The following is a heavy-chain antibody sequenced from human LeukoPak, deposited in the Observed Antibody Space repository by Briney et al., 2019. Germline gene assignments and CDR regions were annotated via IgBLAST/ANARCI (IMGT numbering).Heavy chain of an antibody. CDR3: AKDQHKGLDKVYCSGGSCYSGNYYYYYMDV. CDR2: IRYDGSNK. Sequence: PPGGSLRLSCAASGFTFSSYGMHWVRQAPGRGLGWVAFIRYDGSNKYYADSVKGRFTISRDNSKNTLYLQMNSLRAEDTAVYYCAKDQHKGLDKVYCSGGSCYSGNYYYYYMDVWGKGTTVTISS. J-gene: IGHJ6*03. CDR1: GFTFSSYG. V-gene: IGHV3-30*02. D-gene: IGHD2-15*01.